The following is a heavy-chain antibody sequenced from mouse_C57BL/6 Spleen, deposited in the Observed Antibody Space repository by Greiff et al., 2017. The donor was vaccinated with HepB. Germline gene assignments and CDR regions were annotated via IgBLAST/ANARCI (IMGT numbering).Heavy chain of an antibody. J-gene: IGHJ1*03. V-gene: IGHV15-2*01. Sequence: QVQLQQSGSELRSPGSSVKLSCKDFDSEVFPIAYMRWVRQKPGHGFEWIGGILPSIGRTIYGEKFEDKATLDADTLSNTAYLELNSLTSEDSAIYYCARSRTDTVAPYWYFDVWGTGTTVTVSS. CDR2: ILPSIGRT. CDR1: DSEVFPIAY. D-gene: IGHD1-1*01. CDR3: ARSRTDTVAPYWYFDV.